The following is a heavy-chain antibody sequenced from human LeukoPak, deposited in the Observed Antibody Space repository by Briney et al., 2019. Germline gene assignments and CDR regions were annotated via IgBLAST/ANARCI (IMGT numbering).Heavy chain of an antibody. J-gene: IGHJ3*02. Sequence: GGSLRHSCAASGFTFSSYWMSWVRQAPGKGLEWVANIKQDGSEKYYVDSVKGRFTISRDNAKNSLYLQMNSLRAEDTAVYYCARRGVYYDSSGYYYQGHAFDIWGQGTMVTVSS. CDR3: ARRGVYYDSSGYYYQGHAFDI. V-gene: IGHV3-7*01. D-gene: IGHD3-22*01. CDR1: GFTFSSYW. CDR2: IKQDGSEK.